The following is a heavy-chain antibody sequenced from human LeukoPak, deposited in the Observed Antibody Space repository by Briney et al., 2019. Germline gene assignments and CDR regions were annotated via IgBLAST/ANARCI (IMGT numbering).Heavy chain of an antibody. CDR2: IRSKRDGGTT. V-gene: IGHV3-15*07. D-gene: IGHD2-21*02. J-gene: IGHJ3*01. Sequence: GGSLRLSCLASGFTFSNTWMKWVRQAPGKGLEWVARIRSKRDGGTTDYAAPVKGRFTISRDDSKNTMYLQMNNLKAEDTAVYYCARDWYYAFDFWGQGTMVTVSS. CDR1: GFTFSNTW. CDR3: ARDWYYAFDF.